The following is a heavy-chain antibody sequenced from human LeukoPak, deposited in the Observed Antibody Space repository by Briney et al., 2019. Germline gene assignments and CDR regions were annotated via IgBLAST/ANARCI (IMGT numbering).Heavy chain of an antibody. J-gene: IGHJ4*02. CDR1: GFTVSTYL. CDR2: IKQDGGDK. D-gene: IGHD3-16*01. CDR3: ARLSDRGLGSIDY. V-gene: IGHV3-7*05. Sequence: GGSLRLSCAASGFTVSTYLMTWVRQAPGKGLEWVANIKQDGGDKYYVDSVKGRFSISRDNAKSSLFLQMNCLRAEDTAVYYCARLSDRGLGSIDYWGQGTLVTVSS.